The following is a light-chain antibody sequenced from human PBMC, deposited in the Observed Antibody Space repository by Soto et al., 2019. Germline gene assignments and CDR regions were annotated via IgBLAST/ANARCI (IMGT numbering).Light chain of an antibody. Sequence: QSALTQPASVSGTPGQSITISCPGTSTDVGGYNYVSWYQQHPGRAPKLMIYDVSNRPSGVSNRLSGSKSGNTASLTISGLQAEDEADYYCSSYTSSYTYVFGTGTKVTVL. V-gene: IGLV2-14*01. J-gene: IGLJ1*01. CDR2: DVS. CDR3: SSYTSSYTYV. CDR1: STDVGGYNY.